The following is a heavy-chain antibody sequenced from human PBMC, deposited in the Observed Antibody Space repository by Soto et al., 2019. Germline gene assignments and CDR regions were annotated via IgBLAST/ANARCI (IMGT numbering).Heavy chain of an antibody. CDR2: IHYTGST. CDR1: GGSIISHY. CDR3: ARGGWSLDY. D-gene: IGHD2-15*01. J-gene: IGHJ4*02. V-gene: IGHV4-59*11. Sequence: QVQLQESGPGLVKPWETLSLICSVSGGSIISHYWSWIRQPPGKGLEWIGYIHYTGSTDYNPSLKSPLTISVDTSKNQFSLKVSSVTAADTAVYYCARGGWSLDYWGQGTLVTVSS.